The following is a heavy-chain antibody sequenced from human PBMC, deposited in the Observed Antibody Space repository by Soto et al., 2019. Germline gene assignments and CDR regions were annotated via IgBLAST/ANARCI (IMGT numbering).Heavy chain of an antibody. CDR3: ARDLVLMVYANLFDY. V-gene: IGHV1-18*01. J-gene: IGHJ4*02. D-gene: IGHD2-8*01. Sequence: ASVKVSCKASGYTFTSYGISWVRQAPGQGLEWMGWISAYNGNTNYAQKLQGRVTMTTDTSTSTAYMELRSLRSDDTSLYYCARDLVLMVYANLFDYWGQGTLVTVSS. CDR2: ISAYNGNT. CDR1: GYTFTSYG.